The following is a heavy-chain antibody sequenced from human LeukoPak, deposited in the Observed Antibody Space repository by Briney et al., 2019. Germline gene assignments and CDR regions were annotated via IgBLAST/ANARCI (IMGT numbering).Heavy chain of an antibody. D-gene: IGHD1-26*01. CDR3: AKGLNSGSYPWFDY. J-gene: IGHJ4*02. Sequence: PGGSLRLSCAASGFAFSFYAMSWLRQPPGKGLEWVSTINANSGTTSYAASVRGRFTISRDNSKNTLYLQVNSLRADDTAVYYCAKGLNSGSYPWFDYWGQGTLVTVSS. CDR1: GFAFSFYA. V-gene: IGHV3-23*01. CDR2: INANSGTT.